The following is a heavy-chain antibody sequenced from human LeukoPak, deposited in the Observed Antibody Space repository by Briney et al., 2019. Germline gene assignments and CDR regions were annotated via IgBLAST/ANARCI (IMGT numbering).Heavy chain of an antibody. J-gene: IGHJ4*02. V-gene: IGHV3-23*01. CDR1: GFIFASYA. D-gene: IGHD2-2*01. Sequence: GGSLRLSCTPSGFIFASYAMTWVRQAPGKGLEWVSTIIASGGGTFYADSVKGRFTVSRDNSKNTLYLQMDSLRAEDTAVYYCAKVGGYCTSTSCYAYFDYWGQGTLVTVSS. CDR3: AKVGGYCTSTSCYAYFDY. CDR2: IIASGGGT.